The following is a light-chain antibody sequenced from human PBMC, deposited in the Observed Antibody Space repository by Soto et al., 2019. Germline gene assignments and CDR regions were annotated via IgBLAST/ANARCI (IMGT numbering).Light chain of an antibody. CDR3: QQYNTYPIT. J-gene: IGKJ5*01. V-gene: IGKV1-5*03. Sequence: DIQMTQSPSTLSASVGDRVTITCRASQTIPSWLAWYQQTPGKAPKLLIYKASSLESGVPSRFSGSGSGTEFTLTISSLQPDDFATYYCQQYNTYPITFGQGTRLEIK. CDR2: KAS. CDR1: QTIPSW.